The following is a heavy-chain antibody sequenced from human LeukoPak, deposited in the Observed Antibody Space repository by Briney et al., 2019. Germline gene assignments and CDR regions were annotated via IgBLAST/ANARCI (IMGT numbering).Heavy chain of an antibody. CDR1: GGSISSGSYY. CDR2: IYTSGST. D-gene: IGHD3-3*01. Sequence: PSQTLSLTCTVSGGSISSGSYYWSWIRQPAGKGLEWIGRIYTSGSTNYNPSLKSRVTISVDTSKNQFSLKLSSVTAADTAVYYCARVLLNNYYYDFWPGDYMDVWGKGTTVTVSS. J-gene: IGHJ6*03. V-gene: IGHV4-61*02. CDR3: ARVLLNNYYYDFWPGDYMDV.